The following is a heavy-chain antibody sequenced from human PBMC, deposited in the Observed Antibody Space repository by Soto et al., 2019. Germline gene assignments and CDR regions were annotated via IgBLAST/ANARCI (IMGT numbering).Heavy chain of an antibody. CDR2: IGTAGVT. V-gene: IGHV3-13*01. CDR3: TRGAAGFDY. J-gene: IGHJ4*02. Sequence: EVQLVESGGDLVQPGGSLRLSCAASGFTFSSYDFHWVRQATGKGLEWVSAIGTAGVTYYAGSVKGRFTISRENAKNSLYLQMNSLRAGDTAVYYCTRGAAGFDYWGQGTLVTVSS. D-gene: IGHD6-13*01. CDR1: GFTFSSYD.